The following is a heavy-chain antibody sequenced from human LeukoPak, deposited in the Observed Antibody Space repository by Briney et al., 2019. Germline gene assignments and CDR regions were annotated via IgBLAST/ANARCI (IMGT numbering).Heavy chain of an antibody. D-gene: IGHD6-13*01. Sequence: PSETLSLTCTVSGGSISSYYWSWIRQPPGKGLEWIGYIYYSGSTNYNPSLKSRVTISVDTSKNQFSLKLSSVTAADTAVYYCARDQLQLGWFDPWGQGTLVTVSS. J-gene: IGHJ5*02. CDR3: ARDQLQLGWFDP. CDR2: IYYSGST. V-gene: IGHV4-59*01. CDR1: GGSISSYY.